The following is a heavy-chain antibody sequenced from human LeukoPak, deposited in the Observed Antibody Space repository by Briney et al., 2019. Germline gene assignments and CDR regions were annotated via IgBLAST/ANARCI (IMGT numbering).Heavy chain of an antibody. CDR1: GYTFTGYY. CDR2: SNPNSVGT. D-gene: IGHD3-22*01. CDR3: ARVGLSYYYDSSGYYGAYFDY. J-gene: IGHJ4*02. V-gene: IGHV1-2*02. Sequence: ASVKVSCKASGYTFTGYYMHWVRQAAGQGLGWMGWSNPNSVGTIYAQKFQGRVTMTRATSITTAYMELSRLRSDDTAVYYCARVGLSYYYDSSGYYGAYFDYWGQGTLVTVSS.